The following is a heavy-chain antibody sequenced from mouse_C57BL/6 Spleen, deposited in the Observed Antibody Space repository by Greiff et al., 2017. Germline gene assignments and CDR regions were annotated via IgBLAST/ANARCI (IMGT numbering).Heavy chain of an antibody. V-gene: IGHV1-82*01. J-gene: IGHJ2*01. CDR3: ARYDYYFDY. CDR1: GYAFSSSW. CDR2: IYPGDGDT. Sequence: VQLQQSGPELVKPGASVKISCKASGYAFSSSWMNWVKQRPGQGLEWIGRIYPGDGDTNYNGKFKGKATLTADKSSSTAYMQLSSLTSEDSAVYFCARYDYYFDYWGQGTTLTVSS. D-gene: IGHD2-13*01.